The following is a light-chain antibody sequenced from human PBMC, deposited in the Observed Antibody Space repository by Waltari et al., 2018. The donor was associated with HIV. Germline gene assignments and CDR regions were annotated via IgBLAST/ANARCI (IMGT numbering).Light chain of an antibody. CDR3: SSYTSSDTVV. CDR2: EVS. Sequence: QSALTQPASVSGSPGQSITISCTGTTSDVGGYNSVSWYQQHPAKAPKLVILEVSSRPSGVVNRFSGSKSGNTASLTISGLQAEDEAYYYCSSYTSSDTVVFGGGTKVTVL. CDR1: TSDVGGYNS. V-gene: IGLV2-14*03. J-gene: IGLJ2*01.